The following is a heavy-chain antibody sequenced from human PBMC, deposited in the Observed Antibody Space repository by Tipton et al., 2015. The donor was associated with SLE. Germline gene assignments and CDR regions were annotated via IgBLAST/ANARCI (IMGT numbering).Heavy chain of an antibody. CDR2: IYYSGTT. CDR1: GDSITRNNYY. V-gene: IGHV4-39*01. Sequence: TLSLTCTVSGDSITRNNYYWGWIRQPPGKGLEWIGSIYYSGTTYYNPSLKSRVTISVHTSKTQFSLKLSSVTAADTAVYYCARIDTAGLANSFDSWGQGTLVTVSS. J-gene: IGHJ4*02. D-gene: IGHD5-12*01. CDR3: ARIDTAGLANSFDS.